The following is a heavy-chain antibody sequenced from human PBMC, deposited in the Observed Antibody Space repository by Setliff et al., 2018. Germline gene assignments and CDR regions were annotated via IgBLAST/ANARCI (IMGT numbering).Heavy chain of an antibody. D-gene: IGHD6-6*01. CDR3: ARGRNVAARLLDS. Sequence: SETLSLTCAAYGGTFSDYYWTWIRQPPGKGLEWIGEINHTGTTKYNPSLQSRVTISIDTSKDQFSLTVTSVTAADTAMYYCARGRNVAARLLDSWGQGTLVTVSS. CDR2: INHTGTT. J-gene: IGHJ4*02. CDR1: GGTFSDYY. V-gene: IGHV4-34*01.